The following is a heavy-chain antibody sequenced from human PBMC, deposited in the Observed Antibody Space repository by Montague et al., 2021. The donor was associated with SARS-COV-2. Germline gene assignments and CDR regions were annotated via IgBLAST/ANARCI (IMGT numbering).Heavy chain of an antibody. Sequence: SLRLSCAASGFTFSSYFMNWVRQAPGKGLEWVSSTSTSSSYIYYADSVKGRFTISRDNAKNSLYLQMNSLRAEDTAVYYCARDAYSDYGEGNYFDYWGQGTLVTVSS. CDR1: GFTFSSYF. CDR2: TSTSSSYI. J-gene: IGHJ4*02. D-gene: IGHD5-12*01. CDR3: ARDAYSDYGEGNYFDY. V-gene: IGHV3-21*01.